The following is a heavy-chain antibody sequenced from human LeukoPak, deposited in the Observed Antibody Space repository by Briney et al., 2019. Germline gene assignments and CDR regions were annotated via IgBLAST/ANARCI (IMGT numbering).Heavy chain of an antibody. J-gene: IGHJ6*03. CDR1: GFTVSSNS. CDR2: IYSDNT. D-gene: IGHD3-10*01. CDR3: AKGGAVSSKSITMIRGTRRYYYYMDV. V-gene: IGHV3-53*01. Sequence: PGGSLRLSCTVSGFTVSSNSMSWVRQAPGMGLEWVSFIYSDNTHYSDSVKGRFTISRDNSKNTLYLQMNSLRAEDTAVYYCAKGGAVSSKSITMIRGTRRYYYYMDVWGKGTTVTISS.